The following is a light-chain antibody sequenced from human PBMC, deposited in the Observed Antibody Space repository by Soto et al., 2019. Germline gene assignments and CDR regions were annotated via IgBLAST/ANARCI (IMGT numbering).Light chain of an antibody. J-gene: IGKJ1*01. Sequence: EIVLTQSPGTLSLSPGERATLSCRASQSVSSSYLAWYQQKPGQAPRLLIYGASNRATGIPDRFSGSGSGTDFTLAISSLQPEDSATYYCLQDINYPWTFGQGTKVDIK. CDR1: QSVSSSY. V-gene: IGKV3-20*01. CDR3: LQDINYPWT. CDR2: GAS.